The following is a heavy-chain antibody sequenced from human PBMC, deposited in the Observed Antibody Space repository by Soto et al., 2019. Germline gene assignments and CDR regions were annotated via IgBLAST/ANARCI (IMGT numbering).Heavy chain of an antibody. CDR2: INAGNGKT. J-gene: IGHJ4*02. CDR3: ARMARSGRYYFDY. CDR1: GYTFTGYA. Sequence: ASVKVSCKDSGYTFTGYAMHWVRQAPGKRLEWMGWINAGNGKTKYSQKFQGRVTITRDTSASTAYMELSSLRSEDTAVYYCARMARSGRYYFDYWGQGNLVTVSS. D-gene: IGHD3-3*01. V-gene: IGHV1-3*01.